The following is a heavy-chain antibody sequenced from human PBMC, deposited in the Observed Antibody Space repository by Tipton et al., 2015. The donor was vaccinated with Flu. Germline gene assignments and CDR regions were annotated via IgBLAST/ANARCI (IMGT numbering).Heavy chain of an antibody. CDR2: ISWNSGSI. V-gene: IGHV3-9*01. D-gene: IGHD2-8*01. J-gene: IGHJ6*03. CDR1: GFTFDDYA. CDR3: AKGYCTNGVCSGYYYYYMDV. Sequence: SLRLSCAASGFTFDDYAMHWVRQAPGKGLEWVSGISWNSGSIGYEDSVKGRFTISRDNAKNSLYLQMNSLRAEDTALYYCAKGYCTNGVCSGYYYYYMDVRGKGTTVTVSS.